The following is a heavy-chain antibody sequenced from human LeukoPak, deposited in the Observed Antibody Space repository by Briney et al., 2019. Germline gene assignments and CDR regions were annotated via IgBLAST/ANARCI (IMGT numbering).Heavy chain of an antibody. CDR3: ARTYYYDSSGYEFDY. Sequence: SETLSLTCTVSGGSISSSSYYWGWIRQPPGEGLEWIGSIYYSGSTYYNPSLKSRVTISVDTSKNQFSLKLSSVTAADTAVYYCARTYYYDSSGYEFDYWGQGTLVTVSS. V-gene: IGHV4-39*01. J-gene: IGHJ4*02. CDR1: GGSISSSSYY. CDR2: IYYSGST. D-gene: IGHD3-22*01.